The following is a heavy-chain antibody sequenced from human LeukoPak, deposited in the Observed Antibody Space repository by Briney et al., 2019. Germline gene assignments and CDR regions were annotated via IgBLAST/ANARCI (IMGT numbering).Heavy chain of an antibody. V-gene: IGHV3-7*01. CDR1: GFTFSSYW. J-gene: IGHJ6*02. CDR2: INQDGSER. CDR3: ARGNAMGV. Sequence: GGSLRLTCAASGFTFSSYWMTWVRQAPGKGLEWVANINQDGSERYYVDSVKGRFTISRDNAKNSLSLQMNSLRAEDTALYYCARGNAMGVWGQGTTVTASS.